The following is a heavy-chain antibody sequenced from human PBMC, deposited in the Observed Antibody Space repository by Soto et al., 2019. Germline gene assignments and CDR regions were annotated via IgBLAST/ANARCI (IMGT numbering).Heavy chain of an antibody. D-gene: IGHD3-22*01. V-gene: IGHV3-11*01. CDR1: GFTFSDYY. J-gene: IGHJ4*02. CDR2: ISSSDSAI. CDR3: ARDLGYYDSSGYFDY. Sequence: GGSLRLSCAASGFTFSDYYMSWIRQAPGKGLEWVSYISSSDSAIYYADSVQGRFTISRDNAKNSLHLQMNSLRAEDTAVYYCARDLGYYDSSGYFDYWGQGTLVTVS.